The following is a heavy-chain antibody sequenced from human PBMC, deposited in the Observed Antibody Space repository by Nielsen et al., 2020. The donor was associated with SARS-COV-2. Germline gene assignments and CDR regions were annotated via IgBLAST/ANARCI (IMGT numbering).Heavy chain of an antibody. V-gene: IGHV3-30-3*01. CDR1: GFTFDDYA. CDR3: ARSLTLIGGYYGMDV. J-gene: IGHJ6*02. Sequence: GGSLRLSCAASGFTFDDYAMHWVRQAPGKGLEWVAVISYDGSNKYYADSVKGRFTISRDNSKNTLYLQMNSLRAEDTAVYYCARSLTLIGGYYGMDVWGQGTTVTVSS. CDR2: ISYDGSNK. D-gene: IGHD7-27*01.